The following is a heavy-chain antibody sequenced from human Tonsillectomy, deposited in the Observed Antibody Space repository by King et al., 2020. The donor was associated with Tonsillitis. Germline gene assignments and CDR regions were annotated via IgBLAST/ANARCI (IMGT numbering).Heavy chain of an antibody. CDR3: VGAPPRVGYLQH. CDR1: GFTFSSYA. J-gene: IGHJ1*01. CDR2: ITDSGAGT. Sequence: VQLVESGGGLVQPGGSLRLSCAASGFTFSSYAMRWVRQAPGGGLEWVSSITDSGAGTYHTASEGGRFTISRDNSKNTLYLQMNSLRVDDTAVYYSVGAPPRVGYLQHWGQGTLVTV. V-gene: IGHV3-23*04. D-gene: IGHD3-16*01.